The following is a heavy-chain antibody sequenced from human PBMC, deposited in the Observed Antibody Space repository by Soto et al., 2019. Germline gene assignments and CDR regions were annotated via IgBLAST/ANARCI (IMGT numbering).Heavy chain of an antibody. Sequence: QVQLEQSGAEVKKPGSSVKVSCKASGGTFRNSAISWVRQAPGQGLEWMGGIMPIFRTPDYAQKFQGRVTITADESTNTAYMGLSGLRSDDTAVYYCARDNDRPQLGGNYYYILDVWGHGTTVTVSS. D-gene: IGHD1-1*01. CDR3: ARDNDRPQLGGNYYYILDV. J-gene: IGHJ6*02. CDR1: GGTFRNSA. CDR2: IMPIFRTP. V-gene: IGHV1-69*12.